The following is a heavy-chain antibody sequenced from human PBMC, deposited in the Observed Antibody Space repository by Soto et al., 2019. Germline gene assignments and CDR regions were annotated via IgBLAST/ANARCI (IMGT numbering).Heavy chain of an antibody. J-gene: IGHJ5*02. D-gene: IGHD5-12*01. CDR2: IYYSGST. CDR3: ARQGGRVYRGPNNWFDP. CDR1: GGSISSSSYY. V-gene: IGHV4-39*01. Sequence: QLQLQESGPGLVKPSETLSLTCTVSGGSISSSSYYWGWIRQPPGKGLEWIGSIYYSGSTYYNPSLKSRVTISVDTSKNQFSLKLSSVTAADTAVYYCARQGGRVYRGPNNWFDPWGQGTLVTVSS.